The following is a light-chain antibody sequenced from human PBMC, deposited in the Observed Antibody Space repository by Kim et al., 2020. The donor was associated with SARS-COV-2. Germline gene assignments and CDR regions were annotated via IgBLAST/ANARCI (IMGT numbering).Light chain of an antibody. CDR3: QQYNNWPIT. CDR1: QSVSSN. J-gene: IGKJ5*01. CDR2: GAF. Sequence: ERVMTQSPATLSVSPGARATLSCRASQSVSSNLAWYQQKPGQAPRLLIYGAFTRATGIPARFSGRGSGTEFTLTISSLQSEDFAVYYCQQYNNWPITFGQGTRLEIK. V-gene: IGKV3-15*01.